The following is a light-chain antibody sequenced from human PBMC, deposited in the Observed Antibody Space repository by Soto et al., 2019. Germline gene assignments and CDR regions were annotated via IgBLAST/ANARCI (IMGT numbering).Light chain of an antibody. CDR2: GVK. Sequence: QSALTQPASVSGSPGQSITISCTESGRDIGAYNYVSWYQQHPGKAPKLIIYGVKNRPSGVSNRFSASKSAFTASLTISGLQAGDEADYYCSSYTTSYFDVFGPGTKVTVL. CDR1: GRDIGAYNY. V-gene: IGLV2-14*01. J-gene: IGLJ1*01. CDR3: SSYTTSYFDV.